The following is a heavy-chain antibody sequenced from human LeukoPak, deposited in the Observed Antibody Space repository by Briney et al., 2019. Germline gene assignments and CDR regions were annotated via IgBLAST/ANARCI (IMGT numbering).Heavy chain of an antibody. Sequence: HSGGSLRLSCAASGFTFSSYGMHWVRQAPGKGLEWVAFIRYDGSNKYYADSVKGRFTISRDNSKNTLYLQMNSLRAEDTAVYYCAKRNDCSSTSCYGDYYYYMDVWGKGTTVTISS. D-gene: IGHD2-2*01. CDR1: GFTFSSYG. CDR3: AKRNDCSSTSCYGDYYYYMDV. J-gene: IGHJ6*03. V-gene: IGHV3-30*02. CDR2: IRYDGSNK.